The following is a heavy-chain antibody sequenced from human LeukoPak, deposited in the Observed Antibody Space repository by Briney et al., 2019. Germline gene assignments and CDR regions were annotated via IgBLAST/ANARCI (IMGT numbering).Heavy chain of an antibody. Sequence: SETLSLTCTVSGGSISSNLYYWGWIRQSPGKGLEWIGTIYYSGSTYYNPSLKSRVTISVDTSKTQFSLKLSSVTAADTAVYYCARDCWGNNYYYYYYMDVWGKGTTVTVSS. CDR3: ARDCWGNNYYYYYYMDV. D-gene: IGHD1/OR15-1a*01. CDR1: GGSISSNLYY. J-gene: IGHJ6*03. V-gene: IGHV4-39*07. CDR2: IYYSGST.